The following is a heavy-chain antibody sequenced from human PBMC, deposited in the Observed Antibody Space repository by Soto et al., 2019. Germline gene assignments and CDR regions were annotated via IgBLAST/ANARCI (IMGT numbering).Heavy chain of an antibody. CDR3: AKVWISARDAFDI. CDR1: GFTFSSYG. D-gene: IGHD6-6*01. V-gene: IGHV3-30*18. CDR2: ISYDGSNK. Sequence: GGSLRLSCAASGFTFSSYGMHWVRQAPGKGLEWVAVISYDGSNKYYADSVKSRFTISRYNSKNTLYLQMNSLRAEYTAVYYCAKVWISARDAFDIWGQGTMVTVSS. J-gene: IGHJ3*02.